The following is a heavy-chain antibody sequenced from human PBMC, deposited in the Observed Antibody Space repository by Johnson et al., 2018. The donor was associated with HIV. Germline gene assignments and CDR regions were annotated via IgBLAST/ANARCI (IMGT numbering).Heavy chain of an antibody. D-gene: IGHD5-12*01. CDR1: GFTFSSYG. CDR3: ARGGYSGYDPAGPNAFDI. J-gene: IGHJ3*02. CDR2: ISYDGSNK. V-gene: IGHV3-30*03. Sequence: VQLVESGGGVVQPGRSQRLSCAASGFTFSSYGMHWVRQAPGKGLEWVAVISYDGSNKYYADSVKGRFTISRDNSKNTLYLQRNSLRAEDTAVYYCARGGYSGYDPAGPNAFDIWGQGTMVTVSS.